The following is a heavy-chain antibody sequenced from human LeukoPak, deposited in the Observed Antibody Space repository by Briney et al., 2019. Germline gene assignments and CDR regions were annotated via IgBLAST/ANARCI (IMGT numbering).Heavy chain of an antibody. CDR2: ISYGSSYI. D-gene: IGHD2-15*01. CDR1: GITFSNYR. V-gene: IGHV3-21*01. J-gene: IGHJ4*02. Sequence: GGSLRLSCVASGITFSNYRMNWVRQAPGKGLEWVASISYGSSYIYYSDSVKGRFTISRDNAEASLYLQMNSLRADDTAVYYCARQFCSDGSCYLGYWGQGTLVTVSS. CDR3: ARQFCSDGSCYLGY.